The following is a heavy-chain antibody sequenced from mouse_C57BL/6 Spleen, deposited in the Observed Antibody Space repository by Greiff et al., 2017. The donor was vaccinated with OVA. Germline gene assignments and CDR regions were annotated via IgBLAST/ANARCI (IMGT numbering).Heavy chain of an antibody. CDR2: INPSNGGT. Sequence: QVQLQQPGTELVKPGASVKLSCKASGYTFTSYWMHWVRQRPGQGLEWIGNINPSNGGTNYNEKFKSKATLTVDKSSSTAYMQLSSLTSEDSAVYYCAVGTTVARYAMDYWGQGTSVTVSS. CDR3: AVGTTVARYAMDY. V-gene: IGHV1-53*01. D-gene: IGHD1-1*01. J-gene: IGHJ4*01. CDR1: GYTFTSYW.